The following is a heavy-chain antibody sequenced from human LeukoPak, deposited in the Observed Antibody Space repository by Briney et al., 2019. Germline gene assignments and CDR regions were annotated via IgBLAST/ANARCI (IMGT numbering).Heavy chain of an antibody. V-gene: IGHV3-23*01. Sequence: GGSLRLSCAASGFTFSNYAMSWVRQAPGKGLDWVSVIIGSGGTTYYADSVKGRFTISRDNSKNMLYLQMNSLRAEDTAVYYCAKTQGYYDYWGQGILVTVSS. CDR3: AKTQGYYDY. J-gene: IGHJ4*02. D-gene: IGHD2-15*01. CDR2: IIGSGGTT. CDR1: GFTFSNYA.